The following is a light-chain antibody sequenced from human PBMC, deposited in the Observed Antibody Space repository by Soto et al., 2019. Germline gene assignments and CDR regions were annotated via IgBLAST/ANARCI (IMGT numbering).Light chain of an antibody. V-gene: IGLV2-11*01. CDR2: DVS. J-gene: IGLJ1*01. CDR3: CSYAGSYTYV. CDR1: SNDVGYYNY. Sequence: QSALTQPRSVSGSPGQSVTISCTGSSNDVGYYNYVSWYQQHPGKAPKVIIYDVSKRPSGVPDRFSGSKSGNTASLTISGLQAEDEADYYCCSYAGSYTYVFCTGTKVTVL.